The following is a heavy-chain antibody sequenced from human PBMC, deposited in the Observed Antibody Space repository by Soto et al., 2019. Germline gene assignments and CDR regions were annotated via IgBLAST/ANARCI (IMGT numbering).Heavy chain of an antibody. Sequence: SVKVSCKASGGTFSSYAISWVRQAPGQGLEWMGGIIPIFGTANYAQKFEGRVTLTTDTSTSTVYMELSSLRSDDTAVYYCARVRGGGSEYFFDYWGQGTLVTVSS. CDR2: IIPIFGTA. J-gene: IGHJ4*02. D-gene: IGHD2-15*01. V-gene: IGHV1-69*05. CDR3: ARVRGGGSEYFFDY. CDR1: GGTFSSYA.